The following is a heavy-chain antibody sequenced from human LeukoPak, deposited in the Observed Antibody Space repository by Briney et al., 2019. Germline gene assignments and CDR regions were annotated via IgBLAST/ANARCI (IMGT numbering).Heavy chain of an antibody. CDR1: GYTFTSYY. CDR3: ARADFWSGYGYYYYMDV. CDR2: INPSGGST. Sequence: ASVKVSCKASGYTFTSYYMHWVRQAPGQGLEWMGIINPSGGSTSYAQKFQGRVTMTRDTSTSTVYMEPSSLRSEDTAVYYCARADFWSGYGYYYYMDVWGKGTTVTVSS. J-gene: IGHJ6*03. D-gene: IGHD3-3*01. V-gene: IGHV1-46*01.